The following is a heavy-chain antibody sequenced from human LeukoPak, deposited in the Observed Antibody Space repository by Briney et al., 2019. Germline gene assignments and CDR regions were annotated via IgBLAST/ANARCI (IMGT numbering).Heavy chain of an antibody. CDR1: GGTFSSYA. CDR2: IIPIFGIA. V-gene: IGHV1-69*04. J-gene: IGHJ4*02. Sequence: GASVKVSCKASGGTFSSYAISWVRQAPGQGLEWMGRIIPIFGIANYAQKFRGRVTITADKSTSTAYMELSSLRSEDTAVYYCARAVGYNLDYWGQGTLVTVSS. CDR3: ARAVGYNLDY. D-gene: IGHD5-24*01.